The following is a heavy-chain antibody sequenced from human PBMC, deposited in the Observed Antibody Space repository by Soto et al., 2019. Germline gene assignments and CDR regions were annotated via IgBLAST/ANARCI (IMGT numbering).Heavy chain of an antibody. CDR2: INPNSGGT. CDR1: GYTFTGYY. D-gene: IGHD2-8*02. V-gene: IGHV1-2*04. Sequence: ASVKVSCKASGYTFTGYYMHWVRQAPGQRLEWMGWINPNSGGTNYAQKFQGWVPMTRDTSISTAYMERGRPRSYDTAVYDCARDLTGATATGGAFDIWGQGTMVTGSS. J-gene: IGHJ3*02. CDR3: ARDLTGATATGGAFDI.